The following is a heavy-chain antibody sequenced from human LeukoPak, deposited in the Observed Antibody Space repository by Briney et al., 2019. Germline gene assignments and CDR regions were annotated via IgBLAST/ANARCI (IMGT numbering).Heavy chain of an antibody. CDR2: INSDGSST. Sequence: GGSLRLSCAASGFTFSSYWMHWVRQAPGKGLVWVSRINSDGSSTSYADSVKGRFTISRDNAKNSLYLQMNSLTAEDAAVYYCAGATFAFGECSYWGQGTLVTVSS. J-gene: IGHJ4*02. D-gene: IGHD3-10*01. CDR1: GFTFSSYW. CDR3: AGATFAFGECSY. V-gene: IGHV3-74*01.